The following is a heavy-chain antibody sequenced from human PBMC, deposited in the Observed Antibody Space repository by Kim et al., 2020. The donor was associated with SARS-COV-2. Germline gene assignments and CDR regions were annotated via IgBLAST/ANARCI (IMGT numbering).Heavy chain of an antibody. CDR1: GGSISSSSYY. Sequence: SETLSLTCTVSGGSISSSSYYWGWIRQPPGKGLEWIGSIYYSGSTYYNPSLKSRVTISVDTSKNQFSLKLSSVTAADTAVYYCARDGPTWIQLSYYYGMDVWGQGTTVTVSS. D-gene: IGHD5-18*01. CDR3: ARDGPTWIQLSYYYGMDV. V-gene: IGHV4-39*07. CDR2: IYYSGST. J-gene: IGHJ6*02.